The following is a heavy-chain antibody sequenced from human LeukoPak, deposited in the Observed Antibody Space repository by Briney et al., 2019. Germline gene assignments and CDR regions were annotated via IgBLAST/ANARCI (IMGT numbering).Heavy chain of an antibody. Sequence: ASVKVSCKASGYTFTSYGISWVRQAPGQGLEWMGWISAYNGNTNFAQKLQGRVTMTTDSSTGTAYMELRSLRSDDTAVYYCARIAYCGGDCYTTYFDYWGQRTLVTVSS. D-gene: IGHD2-21*01. V-gene: IGHV1-18*01. CDR1: GYTFTSYG. CDR2: ISAYNGNT. J-gene: IGHJ4*02. CDR3: ARIAYCGGDCYTTYFDY.